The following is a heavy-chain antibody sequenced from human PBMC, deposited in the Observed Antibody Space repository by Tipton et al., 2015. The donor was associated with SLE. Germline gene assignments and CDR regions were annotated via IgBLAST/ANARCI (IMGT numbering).Heavy chain of an antibody. CDR1: GFTFSNVW. Sequence: SLRLSCAASGFTFSNVWMSWVRQAPGKGLEWVGRVRTKTDGETTDYAAPVKGRFTISRDDSEKTVSLQMNSLKTEDAGVYYCTTGNYWGQGTLVTVSS. J-gene: IGHJ4*02. V-gene: IGHV3-15*01. CDR2: VRTKTDGETT. CDR3: TTGNY.